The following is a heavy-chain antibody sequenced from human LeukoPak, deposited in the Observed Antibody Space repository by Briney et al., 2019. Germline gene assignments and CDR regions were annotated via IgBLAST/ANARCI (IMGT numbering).Heavy chain of an antibody. J-gene: IGHJ4*02. CDR1: GFTFTKCA. D-gene: IGHD3-22*01. V-gene: IGHV3-7*01. CDR2: IKQDGSEK. Sequence: GGSLRLSCVASGFTFTKCATSWVRQAPGKGLEWVANIKQDGSEKYYVDSVKGRFTISRDNAKNSLYLQMNSLRAEDTAVYYCARDLMIAAFFDYWGQGTLVTVSS. CDR3: ARDLMIAAFFDY.